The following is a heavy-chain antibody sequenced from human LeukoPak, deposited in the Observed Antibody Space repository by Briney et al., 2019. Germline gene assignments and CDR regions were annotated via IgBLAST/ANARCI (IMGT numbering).Heavy chain of an antibody. CDR3: AQTGYNWND. J-gene: IGHJ4*02. CDR1: GGSISSSSYY. V-gene: IGHV4-39*07. Sequence: PSETLSLTCTVSGGSISSSSYYWGWIRQPPGKGLEWIGSIYYSGSTYYNPSLKSRITISVDTSKNQFSLKLSSVTAADTAVYYCAQTGYNWNDWGQGTLVTVSS. D-gene: IGHD1-20*01. CDR2: IYYSGST.